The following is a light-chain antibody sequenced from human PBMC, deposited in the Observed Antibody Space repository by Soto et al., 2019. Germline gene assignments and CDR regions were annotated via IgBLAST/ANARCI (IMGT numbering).Light chain of an antibody. J-gene: IGLJ2*01. Sequence: QLVLTQSPSASASLGASVKLTCTLSSGHSTYAIAWHQQQPEKGPRYLMEINSDGSHNKGDGIPDRFSGSSSGTERYLTISSLQSEDEADYYCQTWDTHVIFRGGTKLTVL. CDR3: QTWDTHVI. CDR2: INSDGSH. V-gene: IGLV4-69*01. CDR1: SGHSTYA.